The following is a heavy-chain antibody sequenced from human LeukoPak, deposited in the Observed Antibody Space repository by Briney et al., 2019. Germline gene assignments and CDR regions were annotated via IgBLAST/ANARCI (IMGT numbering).Heavy chain of an antibody. CDR1: GYTFSSYW. Sequence: GESLEISCKGSGYTFSSYWIGWGRQMPGKGLEWMGIIYPGDSDTRYSPSLQGQVTISVDTSIGTAYLQWSSLKASDTAIYYCARQNDFRLDYWGQGTLVTVSS. J-gene: IGHJ4*02. V-gene: IGHV5-51*01. CDR3: ARQNDFRLDY. CDR2: IYPGDSDT. D-gene: IGHD3-3*01.